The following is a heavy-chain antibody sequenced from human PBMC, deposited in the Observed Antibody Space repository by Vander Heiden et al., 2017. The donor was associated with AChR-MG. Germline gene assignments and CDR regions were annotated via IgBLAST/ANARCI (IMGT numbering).Heavy chain of an antibody. V-gene: IGHV3-66*01. J-gene: IGHJ3*01. CDR1: GVNVTTQY. Sequence: EVVLVESGGASVQPGGSLRLSCVTSGVNVTTQYKTWVRQAPGKGLEWVSVFFATGYTYYAESVRGRFTVSRDASKDTIFLQMNNLRADDTAVYYCARESPDFLFWSGYSVTFDVWGRGTMVTVSS. CDR3: ARESPDFLFWSGYSVTFDV. CDR2: FFATGYT. D-gene: IGHD3-3*01.